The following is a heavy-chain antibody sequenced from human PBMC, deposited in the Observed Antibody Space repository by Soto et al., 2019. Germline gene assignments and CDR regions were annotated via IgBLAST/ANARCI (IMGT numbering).Heavy chain of an antibody. D-gene: IGHD5-18*01. J-gene: IGHJ4*02. V-gene: IGHV4-59*08. CDR1: GGSISGYD. CDR3: ERLGYSYGYYYFDY. CDR2: IYYSGST. Sequence: SETLSLTNTVSGGSISGYDWRWIRQPPGKGLEWIGYIYYSGSTNYNPSLKSRVTISVDTSKNQFSLKLSSVTAADTAVYYCERLGYSYGYYYFDYWGQGTLVTVSS.